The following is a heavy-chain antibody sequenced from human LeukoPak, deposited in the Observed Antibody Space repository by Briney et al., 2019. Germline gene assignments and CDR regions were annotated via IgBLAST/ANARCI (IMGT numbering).Heavy chain of an antibody. V-gene: IGHV1-46*01. CDR2: INPSGGST. Sequence: ASVKVSCKASGYTFTSYYMHWVRQAPGQGLEWMGIINPSGGSTSYAQKFQGRVTMTRDTSTSTVYMELSSLRSEDTAVYYCARDTHIVVVTTRGAFDIWGQGTMVTVSS. CDR3: ARDTHIVVVTTRGAFDI. D-gene: IGHD2-21*02. CDR1: GYTFTSYY. J-gene: IGHJ3*02.